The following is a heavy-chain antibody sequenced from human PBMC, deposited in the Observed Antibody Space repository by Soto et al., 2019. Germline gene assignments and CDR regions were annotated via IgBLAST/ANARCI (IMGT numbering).Heavy chain of an antibody. CDR3: ARDGGGWQDH. J-gene: IGHJ4*02. D-gene: IGHD6-19*01. CDR1: GYTFPSYG. Sequence: QVHLVQSGAEVKKPGASVKVSCKASGYTFPSYGISWIRQAPGQGLVWMGWISAHNGHTKYTQNFQGRVTMTTDISTSTAHMELRGLRSDDTAVYYCARDGGGWQDHWGQGTLVTVSS. V-gene: IGHV1-18*01. CDR2: ISAHNGHT.